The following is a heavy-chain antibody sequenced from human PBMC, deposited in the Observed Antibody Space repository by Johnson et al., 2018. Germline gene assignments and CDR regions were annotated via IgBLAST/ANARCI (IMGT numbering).Heavy chain of an antibody. J-gene: IGHJ1*01. CDR1: GFTFSSSW. Sequence: VQLVESGGGLVQPGGSLRLSCAASGFTFSSSWMHWVCQAPETGQAWVADIKCDGSEKYSVDSVKGRLTISRDNAKNALYLQMNSRRAGGPAVDYCARDGRSWTHNAEYLQHWGQGTPVTVSS. CDR2: IKCDGSEK. CDR3: ARDGRSWTHNAEYLQH. V-gene: IGHV3-52*02. D-gene: IGHD3-10*01.